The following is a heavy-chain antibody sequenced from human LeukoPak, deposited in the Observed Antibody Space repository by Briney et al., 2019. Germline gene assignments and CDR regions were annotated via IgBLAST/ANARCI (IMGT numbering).Heavy chain of an antibody. CDR2: IRYDGSNK. Sequence: GGSLRLSCAASGFTFSSYGMHWVRQAPGKGLEWVAFIRYDGSNKYYADSVKGRFTISRDNSKNTLYLQMNSLRAEDTAVYYCARVEPIRLLVDYWGQGTLVTVSS. D-gene: IGHD3-3*01. CDR1: GFTFSSYG. J-gene: IGHJ4*02. CDR3: ARVEPIRLLVDY. V-gene: IGHV3-30*02.